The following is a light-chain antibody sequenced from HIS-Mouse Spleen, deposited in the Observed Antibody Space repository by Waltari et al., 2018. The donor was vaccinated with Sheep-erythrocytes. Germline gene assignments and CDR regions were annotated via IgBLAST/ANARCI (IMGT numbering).Light chain of an antibody. Sequence: QSALTQPRSVSGSPGQSVTISCTGTSSDVGGYNYVSWYQQHPGKAPKLMIYDVSRRPSGFPDRFSGSKAGTTASLTNSGLQAEDEADYYCCSYAGSYTYVFGTGTKVTVL. V-gene: IGLV2-11*01. J-gene: IGLJ1*01. CDR3: CSYAGSYTYV. CDR2: DVS. CDR1: SSDVGGYNY.